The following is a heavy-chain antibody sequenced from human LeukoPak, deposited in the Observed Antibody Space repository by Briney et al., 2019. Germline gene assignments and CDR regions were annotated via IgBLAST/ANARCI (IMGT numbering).Heavy chain of an antibody. V-gene: IGHV1-2*02. CDR3: ARELTYYYDSSGYKYYYYYYMDV. CDR1: GYTFTSYY. D-gene: IGHD3-22*01. J-gene: IGHJ6*03. Sequence: GASVKVSCKASGYTFTSYYMHWVRQAPGQGLEWMGWINPNSGGTNYAQKLQGRVTMTTDTSTSTAYMELRSLRSDDTAVYYCARELTYYYDSSGYKYYYYYYMDVWGKGTTVTVSS. CDR2: INPNSGGT.